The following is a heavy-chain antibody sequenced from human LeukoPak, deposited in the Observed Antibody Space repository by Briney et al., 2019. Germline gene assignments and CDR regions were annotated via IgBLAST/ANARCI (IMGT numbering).Heavy chain of an antibody. Sequence: SETLSLTCSVSGGSISIYYWSWIRQPAGKGLEWIGHIYTSGSTNYNPSLKSRVTMSVDTSKNQFSLKLSSVTAADTAVYYCARDFTYCSGGSCYRQGWFDPWGQGTLVTVSS. J-gene: IGHJ5*02. CDR2: IYTSGST. CDR1: GGSISIYY. CDR3: ARDFTYCSGGSCYRQGWFDP. D-gene: IGHD2-15*01. V-gene: IGHV4-4*07.